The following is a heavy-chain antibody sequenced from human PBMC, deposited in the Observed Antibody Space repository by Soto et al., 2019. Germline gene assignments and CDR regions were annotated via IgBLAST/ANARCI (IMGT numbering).Heavy chain of an antibody. Sequence: SETLSLTCTVSGGSISSYYWSWIRQPPGKGLEWIGEINHSGSTNYNPSLKSRVTISVDTSKNQFSLKLSSVTAADTAVYYCARRCGDYEDWFDPWGQGTLVTVSS. CDR2: INHSGST. CDR1: GGSISSYY. J-gene: IGHJ5*02. D-gene: IGHD4-17*01. V-gene: IGHV4-34*01. CDR3: ARRCGDYEDWFDP.